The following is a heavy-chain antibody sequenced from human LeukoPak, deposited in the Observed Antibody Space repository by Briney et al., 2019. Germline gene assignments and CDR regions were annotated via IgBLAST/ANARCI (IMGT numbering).Heavy chain of an antibody. CDR3: AKDRYGSGSYYMVDY. CDR1: GFTFSSYA. D-gene: IGHD3-10*01. J-gene: IGHJ4*02. CDR2: ISGSGGST. V-gene: IGHV3-23*01. Sequence: GGSLRLSCAASGFTFSSYAMSWVRQAPGKGLEWVSAISGSGGSTYHADSVKGRFTISRDNSKNTLYLQMNSLRAEDTAVYYCAKDRYGSGSYYMVDYWGQGTLVTVSS.